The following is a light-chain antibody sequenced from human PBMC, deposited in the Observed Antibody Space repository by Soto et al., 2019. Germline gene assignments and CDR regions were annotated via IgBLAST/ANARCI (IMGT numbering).Light chain of an antibody. CDR1: SRDVGGYNY. V-gene: IGLV2-14*01. Sequence: HSALTQPASVSGSPGQSITISCTGTSRDVGGYNYVSWFQQHPGKAPKLMIYDVSTRPSGVSNRFSGSKSGNTASLTISGLQAEDEADYYCSSHTISTTLVFGGGTKVTVL. CDR3: SSHTISTTLV. CDR2: DVS. J-gene: IGLJ2*01.